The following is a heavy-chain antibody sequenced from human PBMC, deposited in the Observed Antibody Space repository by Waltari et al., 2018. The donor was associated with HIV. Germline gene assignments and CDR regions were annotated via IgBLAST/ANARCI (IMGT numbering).Heavy chain of an antibody. CDR2: IYPGDADT. V-gene: IGHV5-51*01. CDR1: GYSFTSYW. D-gene: IGHD6-13*01. CDR3: ARHLDSSSPPYYYGMDV. J-gene: IGHJ6*02. Sequence: EVQLVQSGAEVTKPGESLKISCKGSGYSFTSYWIGWVRQMPGKGLEWMGIIYPGDADTRYRPSFQGQVTNAADKSISTAYLQWSSLKASDTTMYYGARHLDSSSPPYYYGMDVWGQGTTVTVSS.